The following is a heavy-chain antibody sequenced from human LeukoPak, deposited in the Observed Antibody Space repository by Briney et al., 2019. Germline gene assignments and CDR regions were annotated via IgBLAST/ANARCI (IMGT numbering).Heavy chain of an antibody. CDR3: ARDFSKYSSDWYHAFDI. D-gene: IGHD6-19*01. V-gene: IGHV3-30*04. Sequence: GGSLRLSCAASGFTFSSYAMHWVRQAPGKGLEWVAVISYDGSNKYYADSVKGRFTISRDNSKNTLYLQMNSLRAEDTAVYYCARDFSKYSSDWYHAFDIWGQGTMVTVSS. CDR2: ISYDGSNK. CDR1: GFTFSSYA. J-gene: IGHJ3*02.